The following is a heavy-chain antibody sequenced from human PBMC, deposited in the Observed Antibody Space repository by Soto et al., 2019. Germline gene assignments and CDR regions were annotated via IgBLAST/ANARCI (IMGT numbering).Heavy chain of an antibody. D-gene: IGHD2-15*01. CDR2: ISSSGSTI. CDR3: ARDVSLSGYCSGGSCREPY. V-gene: IGHV3-11*01. J-gene: IGHJ4*02. CDR1: GFTFSDYY. Sequence: PGGSLRLSCAASGFTFSDYYMSWIRQAPGKGLEWVSYISSSGSTIYYADSVKGRFTISRDNAKNSLYLQMNSLRAEDTAVYYCARDVSLSGYCSGGSCREPYWGQGTLVTVSS.